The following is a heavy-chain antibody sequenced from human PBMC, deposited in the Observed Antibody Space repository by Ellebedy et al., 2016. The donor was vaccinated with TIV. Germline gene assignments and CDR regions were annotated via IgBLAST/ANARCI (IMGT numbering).Heavy chain of an antibody. Sequence: GESLKISCAASGFTFSSYTMNWVRQAPRKGLEWVSSISSSSSYIYYADSVKGRFTISRDNAKNSVYLQMNSLRAEDTAVYYCARAVAGSPDYWGQGTLVTVSS. CDR3: ARAVAGSPDY. D-gene: IGHD6-19*01. V-gene: IGHV3-21*01. J-gene: IGHJ4*02. CDR2: ISSSSSYI. CDR1: GFTFSSYT.